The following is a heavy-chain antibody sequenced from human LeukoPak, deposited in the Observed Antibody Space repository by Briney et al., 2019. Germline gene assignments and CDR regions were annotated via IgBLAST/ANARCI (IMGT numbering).Heavy chain of an antibody. CDR2: IIPIFGTA. D-gene: IGHD3-22*01. CDR1: GGTFSSYA. CDR3: ARPTYYCDSSGYYLYYFDY. J-gene: IGHJ4*02. Sequence: SVKVSRKASGGTFSSYAISWVRQAPGQGLEWMGGIIPIFGTANYAQKFQGRVTITADESTSTAYMELSSLRSEDTAVYYCARPTYYCDSSGYYLYYFDYWGQGTLVTVSS. V-gene: IGHV1-69*13.